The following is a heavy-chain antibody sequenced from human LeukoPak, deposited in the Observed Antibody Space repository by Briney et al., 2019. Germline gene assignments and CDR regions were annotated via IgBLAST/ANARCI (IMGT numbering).Heavy chain of an antibody. CDR3: ARARPYSRGFNYGGGGGVSSYYYYMDV. D-gene: IGHD5-18*01. J-gene: IGHJ6*03. V-gene: IGHV4-61*02. CDR1: GASFTTGSYY. CDR2: FYSSGST. Sequence: PSETLPLTCSVSGASFTTGSYYWNWIRQPAGKRLEWIGRFYSSGSTYSNPSLRSRVTISVDTSKNQFSLKLSSVTAADTGVYYCARARPYSRGFNYGGGGGVSSYYYYMDVWGKGTTVTLSS.